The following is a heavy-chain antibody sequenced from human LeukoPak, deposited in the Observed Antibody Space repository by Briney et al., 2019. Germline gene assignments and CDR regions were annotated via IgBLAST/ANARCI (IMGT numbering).Heavy chain of an antibody. J-gene: IGHJ3*02. CDR1: GLTFYSYA. Sequence: GGSLRLSCAAPGLTFYSYAMSWVRQAPGKGLEWVSGISGGGGTTYYADSVKGRFTISRDHSKKTVYLQMNNLRTEDSALYYCAKDLSMVFDAFDIWGQGTLVTVSS. V-gene: IGHV3-23*01. D-gene: IGHD4/OR15-4a*01. CDR2: ISGGGGTT. CDR3: AKDLSMVFDAFDI.